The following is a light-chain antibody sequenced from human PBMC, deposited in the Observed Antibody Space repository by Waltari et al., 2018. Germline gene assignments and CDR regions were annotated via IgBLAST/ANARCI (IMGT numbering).Light chain of an antibody. V-gene: IGLV2-11*01. Sequence: SALTQPRSVSGSPGQSVTISCTGTTNDLGSYNYVSWYQQHPGKAPKLIILDVTNGPPGVPDRLSGSKSGNTASLTISGLRAEDEAEYYCCSYAGSYTWVFGGGTKLTVV. CDR2: DVT. CDR3: CSYAGSYTWV. J-gene: IGLJ3*02. CDR1: TNDLGSYNY.